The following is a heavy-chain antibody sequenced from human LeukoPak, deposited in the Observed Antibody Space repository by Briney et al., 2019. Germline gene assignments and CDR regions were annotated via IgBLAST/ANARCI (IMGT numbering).Heavy chain of an antibody. CDR2: MNPNSGNT. J-gene: IGHJ4*02. V-gene: IGHV1-8*03. CDR1: GYTFTSYD. CDR3: ARVYCSSTSCRKRRYYYFDY. Sequence: ASVKVSCKSSGYTFTSYDINWVRQATGQGLEWMGWMNPNSGNTGYAQKIQGRDTITRNTSISTAYMELSSLRSEDTAVYYCARVYCSSTSCRKRRYYYFDYWGQRTLVTVS. D-gene: IGHD2-2*01.